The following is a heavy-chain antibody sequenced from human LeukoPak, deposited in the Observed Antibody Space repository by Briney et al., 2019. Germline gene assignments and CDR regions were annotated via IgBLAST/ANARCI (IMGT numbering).Heavy chain of an antibody. CDR1: GFTFDDYA. J-gene: IGHJ3*02. CDR3: ARDKDVDIVATIGVVFNI. D-gene: IGHD5-12*01. Sequence: GGSLRLSCAASGFTFDDYAMHWVRQAPGKGLEWVSGISWNSGSIGYADSVKGRFTISRDNAKNSLYLQMNSLRAEDTAVYYCARDKDVDIVATIGVVFNIWGQGKRVTVFS. CDR2: ISWNSGSI. V-gene: IGHV3-9*01.